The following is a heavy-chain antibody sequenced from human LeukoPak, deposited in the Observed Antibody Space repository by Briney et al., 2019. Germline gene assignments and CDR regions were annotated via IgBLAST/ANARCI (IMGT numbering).Heavy chain of an antibody. CDR1: GGTFSSYA. D-gene: IGHD3-16*01. Sequence: SVKVSCKASGGTFSSYAISWVRQAPGQGLEWMGGIIPIFGTANYAQKFQGRVTITADKSTSTAYMELSSLRSEDTAVYYCARIMLSYYYMDVWGKGTTVTVSS. CDR2: IIPIFGTA. J-gene: IGHJ6*03. V-gene: IGHV1-69*06. CDR3: ARIMLSYYYMDV.